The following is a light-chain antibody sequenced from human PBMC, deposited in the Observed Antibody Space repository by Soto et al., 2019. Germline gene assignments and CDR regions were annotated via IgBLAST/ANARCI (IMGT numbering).Light chain of an antibody. Sequence: VVMTQSPLSLPVTLGQPASISCRSSQSLVYSDGNTYLNWFQQRPGQSPRRLMYKVSKRDSGVPDRFSGSGSGTDFTLKISRVEAEDVGVYYCMQGTHWPPFTFGPGTKVDIK. CDR3: MQGTHWPPFT. CDR1: QSLVYSDGNTY. V-gene: IGKV2-30*01. CDR2: KVS. J-gene: IGKJ3*01.